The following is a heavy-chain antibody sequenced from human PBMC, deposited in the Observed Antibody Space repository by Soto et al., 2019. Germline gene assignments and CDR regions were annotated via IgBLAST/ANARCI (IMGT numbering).Heavy chain of an antibody. CDR1: GYSFTSYW. CDR2: IYPGDSDT. J-gene: IGHJ4*02. V-gene: IGHV5-51*01. D-gene: IGHD2-2*01. Sequence: PGESLKISCKASGYSFTSYWIGWVRQMPGKGLEWMGIIYPGDSDTRYSPSFQGQVTISVDKSISTTYLQWSSLKASDTAIYYCATWRSSHWFDYWGQGTLVTVSS. CDR3: ATWRSSHWFDY.